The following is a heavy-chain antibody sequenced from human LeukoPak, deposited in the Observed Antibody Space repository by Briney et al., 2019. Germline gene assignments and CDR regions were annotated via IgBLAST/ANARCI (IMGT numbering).Heavy chain of an antibody. J-gene: IGHJ4*02. D-gene: IGHD3-22*01. CDR3: ARGAYYYDSSGLDY. CDR2: IYTSGST. V-gene: IGHV4-61*02. CDR1: GGSISSGSYY. Sequence: SETLFLTCTVSGGSISSGSYYWSWIRQPAGKGLEWIGRIYTSGSTNYNPSLKSRVTISVDTSKNQFSLKLSSVTAADTAVYYCARGAYYYDSSGLDYWGQGTLVTVSS.